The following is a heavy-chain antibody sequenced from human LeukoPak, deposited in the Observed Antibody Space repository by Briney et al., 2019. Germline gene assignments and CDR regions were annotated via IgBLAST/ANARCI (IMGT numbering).Heavy chain of an antibody. CDR3: AKDISPEAAAGKGVDY. CDR1: GFTFDDYA. J-gene: IGHJ4*02. CDR2: ISWNSGSI. V-gene: IGHV3-9*01. D-gene: IGHD6-13*01. Sequence: GGSLRLSCAASGFTFDDYAMHWVRQAPGKGLEWVSGISWNSGSIGYADSVKGRFTISRDNAKNSLYLQMNSLRAEDTALYYCAKDISPEAAAGKGVDYWGQGTLVTVSS.